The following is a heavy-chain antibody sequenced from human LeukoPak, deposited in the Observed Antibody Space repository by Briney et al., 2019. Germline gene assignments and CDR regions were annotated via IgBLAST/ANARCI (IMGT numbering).Heavy chain of an antibody. D-gene: IGHD1-26*01. CDR1: GFTFSRSW. Sequence: GGSLRLSCAASGFTFSRSWMTWVRQAPGKGLEWVANINGDGTKIHYVDSVKGRFTISRDNSKNTLYLKMNSLRAEDTAVYYCAKGHGWEASYYYYYMDVWGKGTTVTISS. J-gene: IGHJ6*03. V-gene: IGHV3-7*01. CDR3: AKGHGWEASYYYYYMDV. CDR2: INGDGTKI.